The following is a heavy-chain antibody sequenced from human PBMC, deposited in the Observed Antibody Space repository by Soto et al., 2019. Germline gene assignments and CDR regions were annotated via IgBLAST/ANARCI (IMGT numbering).Heavy chain of an antibody. Sequence: GASVKVSCKASGYTFTSYYMHWVRQAPGQGLEWMGIINPSGGSTSYAQKFQGRVTMTRDTSTSTVYMELSSLRSEDTAVYYCARDLPHYSSSSGSSGWFDPWGQGTLVTVSS. J-gene: IGHJ5*02. V-gene: IGHV1-46*03. D-gene: IGHD6-6*01. CDR3: ARDLPHYSSSSGSSGWFDP. CDR2: INPSGGST. CDR1: GYTFTSYY.